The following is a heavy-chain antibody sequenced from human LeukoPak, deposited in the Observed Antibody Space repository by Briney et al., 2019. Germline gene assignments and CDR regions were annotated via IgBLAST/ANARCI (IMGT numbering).Heavy chain of an antibody. CDR2: ITGRGDGT. J-gene: IGHJ4*02. CDR1: GFTFNTYT. CDR3: AKGTERYREVSSFDF. D-gene: IGHD6-19*01. Sequence: GGSLRLSCAASGFTFNTYTMNWVRQAPGKGLEWVSAITGRGDGTYYADLVMGRFTISRDNSKNTLYLQMNSPRAEDTAAYYCAKGTERYREVSSFDFWGQGTLVTVSS. V-gene: IGHV3-23*01.